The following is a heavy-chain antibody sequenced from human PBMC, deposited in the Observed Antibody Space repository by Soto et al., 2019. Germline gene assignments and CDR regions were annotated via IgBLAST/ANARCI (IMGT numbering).Heavy chain of an antibody. CDR3: AKADGQQWLLPHLEN. D-gene: IGHD6-19*01. CDR1: GFNFNKYA. V-gene: IGHV3-23*01. CDR2: ISCCGGTA. J-gene: IGHJ4*02. Sequence: EVQLLESGRGLVRPGESLRLSCAASGFNFNKYAMSWVRQAPGEGLEWVSGISCCGGTASYADSVKGRFTIARDDAKNTLYLDMNSLRVEDTAEYYCAKADGQQWLLPHLENWGRGTLVTVS.